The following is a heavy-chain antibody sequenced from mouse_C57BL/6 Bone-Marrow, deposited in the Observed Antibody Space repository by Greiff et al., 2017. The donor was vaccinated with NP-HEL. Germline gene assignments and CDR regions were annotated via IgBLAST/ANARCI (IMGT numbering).Heavy chain of an antibody. CDR3: SIDTTVVATHFDY. CDR2: IHPSDSDP. D-gene: IGHD1-1*01. J-gene: IGHJ2*01. V-gene: IGHV1-74*01. CDR1: GYTFTSYW. Sequence: QVQLQQPGAELVKPGASVKVSCKASGYTFTSYWMHWVKQRPGQGLEWIGRIHPSDSDPNYNQKFKGKATLTVDKSSSTAYMQLSSLTSEDSAVYYCSIDTTVVATHFDYWGQGTTLTVSS.